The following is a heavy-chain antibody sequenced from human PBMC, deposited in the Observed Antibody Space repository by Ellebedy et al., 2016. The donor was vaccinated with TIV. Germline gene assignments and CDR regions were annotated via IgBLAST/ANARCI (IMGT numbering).Heavy chain of an antibody. D-gene: IGHD3-10*01. CDR1: GYTISSGYY. CDR2: FYVNGGT. J-gene: IGHJ4*02. Sequence: SETLSLXXTVSGYTISSGYYWGWVRQSPGKGLEWIGSFYVNGGTYYNPSLKSRVTISVDTSQNQFSLNLTSVTAADTAVFYCARVGYTSGSYYPFDYWGQGTLVTVSS. V-gene: IGHV4-38-2*02. CDR3: ARVGYTSGSYYPFDY.